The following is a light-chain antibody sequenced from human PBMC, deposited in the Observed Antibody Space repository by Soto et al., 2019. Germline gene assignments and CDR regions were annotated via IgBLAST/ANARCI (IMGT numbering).Light chain of an antibody. CDR1: SSDVGGYNY. J-gene: IGLJ3*02. V-gene: IGLV2-14*01. Sequence: QSVLTQPASVSGSPGQSITISCTGTSSDVGGYNYVSWYQQHPGKVPRLMIYEVSNRPSGLSNRFSGSKSGNTASLTISGLHAEVEADYYCSSYTSSNTCVFGGGTKLTVL. CDR2: EVS. CDR3: SSYTSSNTCV.